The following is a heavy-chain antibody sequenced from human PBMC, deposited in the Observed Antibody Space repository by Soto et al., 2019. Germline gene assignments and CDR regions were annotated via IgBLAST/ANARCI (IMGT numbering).Heavy chain of an antibody. CDR1: GGSISSGGYS. D-gene: IGHD5-12*01. V-gene: IGHV4-30-2*01. CDR2: IYHSGST. CDR3: DRRRGFPYYYGMDV. J-gene: IGHJ6*02. Sequence: QLQLQESGSGLVKPSQTLSLTCAVSGGSISSGGYSWSWIRQPPGKGLGWIGYIYHSGSTYYNPSLKSRVTISVDRSKNQFSLKLSSVTAADTAVYYCDRRRGFPYYYGMDVWGQGTTVTVSS.